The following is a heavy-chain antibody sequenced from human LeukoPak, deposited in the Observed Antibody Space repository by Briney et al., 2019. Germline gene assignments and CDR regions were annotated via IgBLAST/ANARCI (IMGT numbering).Heavy chain of an antibody. D-gene: IGHD4-11*01. CDR3: ARGPLRGRLQTRWFDP. CDR2: INHSGST. V-gene: IGHV4-34*01. Sequence: SETLSLTCAVYGGSFSGYYWSWIRQPPGKGLEWIGEINHSGSTNYNPSLKSRVTISVDTSKNQFSLKLSSVTAADTAVYYCARGPLRGRLQTRWFDPWGQGTLVTVSS. J-gene: IGHJ5*02. CDR1: GGSFSGYY.